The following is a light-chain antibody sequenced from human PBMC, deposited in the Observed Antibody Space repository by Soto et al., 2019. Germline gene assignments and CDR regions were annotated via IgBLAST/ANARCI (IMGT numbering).Light chain of an antibody. CDR1: SSNIGAGFD. Sequence: QAVVTQPPSVSGAPGQTVTISCTGSSSNIGAGFDVHWYQQVPGTAPKLVLYSNTARPSGVPDRFSGSRSGSSGSLAITGLQPEDEADYYCTSYTSVTIVVFGGGTKLTVL. CDR3: TSYTSVTIVV. CDR2: SNT. V-gene: IGLV1-40*01. J-gene: IGLJ2*01.